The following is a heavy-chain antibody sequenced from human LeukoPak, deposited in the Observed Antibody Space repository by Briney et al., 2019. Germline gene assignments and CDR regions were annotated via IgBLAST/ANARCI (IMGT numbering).Heavy chain of an antibody. CDR1: GGTFSSYG. J-gene: IGHJ4*02. V-gene: IGHV1-69*04. CDR2: IIPLLGIA. D-gene: IGHD3-16*01. Sequence: SVKVSCKASGGTFSSYGISWVRQAPGQGLEWMGRIIPLLGIANYAQKFQGRVTITADKSTSTVYMELSSLRSEDTAVYYCAGGRRTSWGIFDYWGQGTLVTASS. CDR3: AGGRRTSWGIFDY.